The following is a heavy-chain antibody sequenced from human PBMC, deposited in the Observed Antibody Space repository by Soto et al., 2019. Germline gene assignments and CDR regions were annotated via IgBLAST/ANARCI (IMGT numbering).Heavy chain of an antibody. CDR1: GGSISSGDYY. D-gene: IGHD3-22*01. J-gene: IGHJ5*02. Sequence: SETLSLTCTVSGGSISSGDYYWSWIRQPPGKGLEWIGSIYYSGSTYYNPSLKSRVTISVDTSKNQFSLKLSSVTAADTAVYYCARDYFDSSDYTTNWFDPWGQGTLVTVS. CDR3: ARDYFDSSDYTTNWFDP. CDR2: IYYSGST. V-gene: IGHV4-39*01.